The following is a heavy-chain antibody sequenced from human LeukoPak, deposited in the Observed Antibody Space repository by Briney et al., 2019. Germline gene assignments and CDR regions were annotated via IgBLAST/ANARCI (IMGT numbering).Heavy chain of an antibody. J-gene: IGHJ4*02. CDR3: AKDLPFGDY. V-gene: IGHV3-23*01. CDR1: GFPFSSYA. Sequence: GSLILSCPASGFPFSSYAMSWVRQAPGTGLEWVSAISGSGGSTYYADSVKGRFTISRDNSKNTLYLQMNSLRAEDTAVYSCAKDLPFGDYWGQGTLVTVSS. CDR2: ISGSGGST. D-gene: IGHD3-16*01.